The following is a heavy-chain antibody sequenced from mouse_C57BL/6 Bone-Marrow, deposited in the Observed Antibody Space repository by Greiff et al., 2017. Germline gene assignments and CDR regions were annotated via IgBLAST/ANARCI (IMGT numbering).Heavy chain of an antibody. J-gene: IGHJ2*01. Sequence: EVKVEESGGGLVQPGESLKLSCESTEYEFPSHDMSWVRKTPEQRLELVAAINSDGGSTYYPDTMERRFIISRDNTKKTLYLQMSGLSSEDTALYYCASLNWDDYWGQGTTLTVSS. D-gene: IGHD4-1*01. CDR2: INSDGGST. CDR1: EYEFPSHD. V-gene: IGHV5-2*03. CDR3: ASLNWDDY.